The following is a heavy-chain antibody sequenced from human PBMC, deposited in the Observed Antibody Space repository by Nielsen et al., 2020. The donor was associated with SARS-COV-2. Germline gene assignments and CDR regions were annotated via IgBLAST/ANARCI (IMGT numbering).Heavy chain of an antibody. D-gene: IGHD6-6*01. CDR3: ARDGPDSSSSYFDY. J-gene: IGHJ4*02. V-gene: IGHV3-30*04. Sequence: GESLKISCAASGFTFSNYALHWVRQAPGKGLEWVGIISCKGRTKYNADSVKGRFIISRHNSQNTLYLQMNSLSVEDTAVYYCARDGPDSSSSYFDYWGQGTLVTVSS. CDR2: ISCKGRTK. CDR1: GFTFSNYA.